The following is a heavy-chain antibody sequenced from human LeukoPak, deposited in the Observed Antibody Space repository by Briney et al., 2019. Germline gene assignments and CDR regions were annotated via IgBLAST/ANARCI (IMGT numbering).Heavy chain of an antibody. CDR2: ISTGGATI. D-gene: IGHD4-17*01. CDR1: GFTFSTYA. Sequence: GGSLRLSCAASGFTFSTYAMSWVRQAPGKGLEWVSAISTGGATIYYADSVKGRFTISRDNAKDSLYLQMNSLRAEDTAVYYCARGGYGDYDFDYWGQGTLVIVSS. CDR3: ARGGYGDYDFDY. J-gene: IGHJ4*02. V-gene: IGHV3-23*01.